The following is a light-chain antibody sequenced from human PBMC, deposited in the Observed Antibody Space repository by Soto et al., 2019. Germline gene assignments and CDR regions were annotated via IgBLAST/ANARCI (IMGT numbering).Light chain of an antibody. CDR1: SSNIGAGYD. CDR2: GNT. V-gene: IGLV1-40*01. CDR3: HSYDSTLSASI. J-gene: IGLJ2*01. Sequence: QSVLTQPPSVSRAPGQRVTISCTGSSSNIGAGYDVHWYHQLPGTAPKLLIFGNTNRPSGVPDRFSGSKSGTSASLAITGLQAEDEADYYCHSYDSTLSASIFGGGTQLTV.